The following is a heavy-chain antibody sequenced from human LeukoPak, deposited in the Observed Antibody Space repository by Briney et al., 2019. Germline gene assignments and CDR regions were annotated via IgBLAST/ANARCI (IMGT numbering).Heavy chain of an antibody. Sequence: SETLSLTCTVSGGSISSGSYYWSWIRQPAGKGLEWIGRIYTSGSTNYNSSLKNRVTISVDTSKNQFSLKLSSVTAADTAVYYCARDRDPVRGYRTFDYWGQGTLVTVSS. CDR1: GGSISSGSYY. D-gene: IGHD5-18*01. CDR2: IYTSGST. CDR3: ARDRDPVRGYRTFDY. J-gene: IGHJ4*02. V-gene: IGHV4-61*02.